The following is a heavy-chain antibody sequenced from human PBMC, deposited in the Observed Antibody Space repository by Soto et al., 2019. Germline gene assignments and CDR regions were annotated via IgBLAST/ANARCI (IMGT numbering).Heavy chain of an antibody. V-gene: IGHV4-34*01. J-gene: IGHJ4*02. CDR1: GGSFSGYY. D-gene: IGHD6-6*01. CDR2: INHSGST. CDR3: ATEGYSSSPFDY. Sequence: PSETLSLTCAVYGGSFSGYYWSWIRQPPGKGLEWIGEINHSGSTYYNPSLKSRVTISVDTSKNQFSLKLSSVTAADTAVYYCATEGYSSSPFDYWGQGTLVTVSS.